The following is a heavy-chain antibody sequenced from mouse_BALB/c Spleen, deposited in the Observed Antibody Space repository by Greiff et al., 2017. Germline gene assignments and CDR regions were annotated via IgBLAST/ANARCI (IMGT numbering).Heavy chain of an antibody. V-gene: IGHV1-77*01. CDR2: IYPGSGST. J-gene: IGHJ2*01. Sequence: VQLQQSGPELVKPGASVKMSCKASGYTFTDYVISWVKQRTGQGLEWIGEIYPGSGSTYYNGKFKGKATLTADKSSNTAYMQLSSLTSEDSAVYFCARRGKGYFDYWGQGTTLTVSS. CDR3: ARRGKGYFDY. CDR1: GYTFTDYV. D-gene: IGHD2-1*01.